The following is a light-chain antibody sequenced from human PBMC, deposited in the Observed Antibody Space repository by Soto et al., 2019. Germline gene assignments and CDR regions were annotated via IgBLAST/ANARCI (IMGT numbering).Light chain of an antibody. Sequence: QSVLTQPPSVSAAPGQKVTISCSGSSSNIAKNSVSWYQQLPGTAPKLLIYDNNKRPSGIPDRFSGSKSGTSATLGITGLQTGDEADYYCGTWDSSLSGGVFGGGTKVTVL. CDR3: GTWDSSLSGGV. V-gene: IGLV1-51*01. J-gene: IGLJ3*02. CDR2: DNN. CDR1: SSNIAKNS.